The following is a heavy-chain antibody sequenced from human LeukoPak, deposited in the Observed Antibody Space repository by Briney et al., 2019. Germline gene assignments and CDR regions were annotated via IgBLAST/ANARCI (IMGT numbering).Heavy chain of an antibody. CDR3: AREGGDPRWLDP. Sequence: SETLSLTCAVYGGSFSGYYWSWICQPPGKGLEWIGEINHSGSTNYNPSLKSRVTISVDTSKNQFSLKLSSVTAADTAVYSCAREGGDPRWLDPWGQGTLVTVSS. CDR1: GGSFSGYY. D-gene: IGHD6-25*01. V-gene: IGHV4-34*01. CDR2: INHSGST. J-gene: IGHJ5*02.